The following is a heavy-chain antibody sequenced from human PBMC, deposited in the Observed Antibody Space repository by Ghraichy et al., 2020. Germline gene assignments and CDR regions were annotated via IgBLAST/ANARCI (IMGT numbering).Heavy chain of an antibody. CDR2: IYYSGST. CDR3: ARVGTTSY. J-gene: IGHJ4*02. V-gene: IGHV4-31*03. Sequence: SLNISCTVSGGSLSSGGYYWSWIRQHPGKGLEWIGYIYYSGSTYYNPSLKSRVIISVDTSKNQFSLKLSSVTAADTAVYYCARVGTTSYWGQGTLVTVSS. D-gene: IGHD1-26*01. CDR1: GGSLSSGGYY.